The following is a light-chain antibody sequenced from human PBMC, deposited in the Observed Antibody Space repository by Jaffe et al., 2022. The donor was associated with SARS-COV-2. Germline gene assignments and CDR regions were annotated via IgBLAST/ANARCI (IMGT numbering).Light chain of an antibody. CDR1: QSVSSSY. Sequence: EIVLTQSPATLSLSPGERATLSCGASQSVSSSYLVWYQQRPGLAPKVLIYDASTRATGVPDRFSGSGSGTDFTLTISRLEPEDFAVYYCQQFGSSPWTFGQGTKVEIK. V-gene: IGKV3D-20*01. J-gene: IGKJ1*01. CDR2: DAS. CDR3: QQFGSSPWT.